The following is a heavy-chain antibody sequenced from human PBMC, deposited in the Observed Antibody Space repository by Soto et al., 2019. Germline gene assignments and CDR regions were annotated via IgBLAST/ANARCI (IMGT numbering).Heavy chain of an antibody. D-gene: IGHD3-9*01. J-gene: IGHJ5*02. CDR3: VKVSTFYDILTGYYSTNFFDP. CDR2: ISSDGDIT. V-gene: IGHV3-64D*06. Sequence: PVVSLRVSCSASGFTFSEYSMHWVRQAPGKGLQYVSTISSDGDITYYADSVKGRFTISRDNSKNTLYLQMNSLRPEDTAVYYCVKVSTFYDILTGYYSTNFFDPWGQGTLVTVSS. CDR1: GFTFSEYS.